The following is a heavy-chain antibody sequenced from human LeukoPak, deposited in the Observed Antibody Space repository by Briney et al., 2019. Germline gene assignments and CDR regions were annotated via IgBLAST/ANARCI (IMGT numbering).Heavy chain of an antibody. Sequence: ASVKVSCKASGYTFTSYSINWVRQAPGQGLEWMGWISAHNGNTNYAQKLQDRVTMTTDTSTSTAYMEVRSLRSDDTAVYYCARNSLIATPYYFDYWGQGTLVTVSS. J-gene: IGHJ4*02. V-gene: IGHV1-18*01. CDR3: ARNSLIATPYYFDY. CDR1: GYTFTSYS. D-gene: IGHD3-10*01. CDR2: ISAHNGNT.